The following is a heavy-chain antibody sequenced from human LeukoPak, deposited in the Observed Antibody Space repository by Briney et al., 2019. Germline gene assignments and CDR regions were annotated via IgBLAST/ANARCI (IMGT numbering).Heavy chain of an antibody. J-gene: IGHJ6*02. V-gene: IGHV3-73*01. CDR1: GFTFSGSA. CDR2: IRSKTNNYAT. Sequence: GGSLRLSCAASGFTFSGSAMHWVRQASGKGLEWVGRIRSKTNNYATAYAASVKGSFTISRDDSKNTAYLQMNSLKTEDTAVYYCTSRRYGSGWPDYYYDGMDVWGQGTTVTVSS. D-gene: IGHD6-19*01. CDR3: TSRRYGSGWPDYYYDGMDV.